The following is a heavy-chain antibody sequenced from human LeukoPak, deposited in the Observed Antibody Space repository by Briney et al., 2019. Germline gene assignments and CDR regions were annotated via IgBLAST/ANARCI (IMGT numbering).Heavy chain of an antibody. V-gene: IGHV1-8*01. Sequence: ASVKDSCKASGYTFTSYDINWVRQATGQGLEWMGWMNLNSGNTGYAQKFQGRVTMTRNTSISTAYMELSSLRSEDTAVYYCARGRGLWFGDDGGYWFDPWGQGTLVTVSS. D-gene: IGHD3-10*01. CDR1: GYTFTSYD. CDR3: ARGRGLWFGDDGGYWFDP. J-gene: IGHJ5*02. CDR2: MNLNSGNT.